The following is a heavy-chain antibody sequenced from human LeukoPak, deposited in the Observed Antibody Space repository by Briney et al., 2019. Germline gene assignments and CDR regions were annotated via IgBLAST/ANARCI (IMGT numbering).Heavy chain of an antibody. CDR1: GFTFSSYG. CDR3: AKDLLVVPAAILYYYYGMDV. Sequence: GGSLRLSCAASGFTFSSYGMHWVRQAPGKGLEWVAVISYDGSNKYYADSVKGRFTISRDNSKNTLYLQMNSLRAEDTAVYYCAKDLLVVPAAILYYYYGMDVWGQGTTVTDSS. V-gene: IGHV3-30*18. CDR2: ISYDGSNK. J-gene: IGHJ6*02. D-gene: IGHD2-2*02.